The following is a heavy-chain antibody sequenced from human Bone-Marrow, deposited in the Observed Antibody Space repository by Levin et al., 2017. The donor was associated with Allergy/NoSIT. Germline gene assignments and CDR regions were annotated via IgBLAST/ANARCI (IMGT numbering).Heavy chain of an antibody. CDR2: ISWDGGSI. CDR1: GFTFDNYG. J-gene: IGHJ5*02. Sequence: GGSLRLSCAASGFTFDNYGMTWVRQVPGKGLEWVSGISWDGGSIGYTDSVKGRFIISRDNAKKSLYLQMNSLRAEDTALYHCARGSHYSNNLPFYFDPWGQGTQVTVSS. D-gene: IGHD4-11*01. CDR3: ARGSHYSNNLPFYFDP. V-gene: IGHV3-20*01.